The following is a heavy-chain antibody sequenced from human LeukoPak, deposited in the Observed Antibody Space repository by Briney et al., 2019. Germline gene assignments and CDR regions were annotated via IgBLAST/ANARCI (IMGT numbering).Heavy chain of an antibody. Sequence: PGGSLRLSCAAPGFTLSSYAMHWVRQAPGQGLGWVAVISYDGSNKYYADSVKGRFTISRDNAKNSLYLQMNSLRAEDTAVYYCARAGGVYAFDIWGQGTMVTVSS. CDR2: ISYDGSNK. CDR3: ARAGGVYAFDI. J-gene: IGHJ3*02. CDR1: GFTLSSYA. V-gene: IGHV3-30-3*01. D-gene: IGHD2-15*01.